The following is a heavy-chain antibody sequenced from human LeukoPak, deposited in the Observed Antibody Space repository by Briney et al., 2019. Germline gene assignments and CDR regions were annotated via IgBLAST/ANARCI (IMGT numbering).Heavy chain of an antibody. J-gene: IGHJ4*02. CDR2: ISSSSSTI. Sequence: GGSLRLSCAASGFTFSSYSMNWVRQAPGKGLEWVSYISSSSSTIYYADSVKGRFTISRDNSKNTLYLQMNSLRAEDTAVYYCAKVGSSWYGTFVDYWGQGTLVTVSS. D-gene: IGHD6-13*01. V-gene: IGHV3-48*01. CDR3: AKVGSSWYGTFVDY. CDR1: GFTFSSYS.